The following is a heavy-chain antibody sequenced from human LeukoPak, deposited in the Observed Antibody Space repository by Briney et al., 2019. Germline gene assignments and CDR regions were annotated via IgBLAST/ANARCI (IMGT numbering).Heavy chain of an antibody. CDR1: GGTFSDYA. V-gene: IGHV7-4-1*02. CDR3: ARVEPRYFDWLLYSPDRDTAFDI. Sequence: ASVKVSCKASGGTFSDYALNWVRQAPGQGLEWMGGINTNTGNPTYAQGFTGRFVFSLDTSVSTAYLQISSLKAEDTAVYYCARVEPRYFDWLLYSPDRDTAFDIWGQGTMVTVSS. J-gene: IGHJ3*02. CDR2: INTNTGNP. D-gene: IGHD3-9*01.